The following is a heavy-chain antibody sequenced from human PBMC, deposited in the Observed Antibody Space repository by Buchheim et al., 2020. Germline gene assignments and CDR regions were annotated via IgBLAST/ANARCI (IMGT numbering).Heavy chain of an antibody. Sequence: QVQLQQWGAGLLKPSEALSLTCAVYSGSFSGYYWSWIRQPPGKGLEWIGEINHSGSTNYNASLKSRVTISVDTSKNKFSLKLSSVTAADTAVYYCARNFGKGGIIRLYFYAMDVWGPGT. J-gene: IGHJ6*02. CDR3: ARNFGKGGIIRLYFYAMDV. CDR2: INHSGST. V-gene: IGHV4-34*01. D-gene: IGHD3-16*01. CDR1: SGSFSGYY.